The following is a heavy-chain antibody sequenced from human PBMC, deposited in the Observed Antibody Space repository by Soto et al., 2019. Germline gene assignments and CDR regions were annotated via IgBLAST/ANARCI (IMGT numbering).Heavy chain of an antibody. Sequence: ASVKVSCKASGYTFTSYGISWVRQAPGQGLEWMGWISAYNGNTNYAQKLRGRVTMTTDTSTSTAYMELRSLRSDDTAVYYCARDWWSYGRYYYYGMDVWGQGTTVTVSS. J-gene: IGHJ6*02. CDR2: ISAYNGNT. CDR3: ARDWWSYGRYYYYGMDV. D-gene: IGHD5-18*01. V-gene: IGHV1-18*04. CDR1: GYTFTSYG.